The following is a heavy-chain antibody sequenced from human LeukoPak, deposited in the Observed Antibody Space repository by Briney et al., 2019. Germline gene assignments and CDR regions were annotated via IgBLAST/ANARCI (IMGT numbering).Heavy chain of an antibody. CDR1: GFTFTTYW. J-gene: IGHJ4*02. D-gene: IGHD2-8*02. Sequence: GGSLRLSCAASGFTFTTYWMSWIRQAPGKGLEWVANINQDGTDKYYVDSVKGRFTFSRDNAQNSLYLQMSSLRVEDTAVYYCVSYSTGLYKGLEFWGQGTQVTVSS. CDR2: INQDGTDK. V-gene: IGHV3-7*03. CDR3: VSYSTGLYKGLEF.